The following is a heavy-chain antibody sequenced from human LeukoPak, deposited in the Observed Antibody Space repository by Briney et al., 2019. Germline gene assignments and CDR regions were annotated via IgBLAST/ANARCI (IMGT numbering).Heavy chain of an antibody. D-gene: IGHD3-9*01. J-gene: IGHJ4*02. Sequence: GGSLRLSCAASGFTFSSYAMHWVRQAPGKGLEWVAVISYDGSNKYYADSVKGRFTISRDNSKNTLYLQMNSLRAEDTAVYYCAKEWGALRYFDWLLDYWGQGTLVTVSS. CDR2: ISYDGSNK. CDR3: AKEWGALRYFDWLLDY. CDR1: GFTFSSYA. V-gene: IGHV3-30-3*01.